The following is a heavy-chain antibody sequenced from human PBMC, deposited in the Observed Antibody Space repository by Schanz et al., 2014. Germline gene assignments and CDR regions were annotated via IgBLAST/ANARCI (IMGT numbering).Heavy chain of an antibody. Sequence: QVQLVESGGGVVQPGRSLRLSCAASGFTFSSYGMHWVRQAPGKGLEWVAAMSYDGSIKYYGDSVKGRFTISRDNSKNTLYLHMNTLRSEDTAVYYCAREQIIAAAGLVDYWGHGTLVTVSS. CDR1: GFTFSSYG. D-gene: IGHD6-13*01. V-gene: IGHV3-30*03. J-gene: IGHJ4*01. CDR2: MSYDGSIK. CDR3: AREQIIAAAGLVDY.